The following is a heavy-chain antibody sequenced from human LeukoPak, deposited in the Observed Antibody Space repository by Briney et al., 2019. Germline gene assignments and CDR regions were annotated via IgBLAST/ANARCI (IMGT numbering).Heavy chain of an antibody. CDR1: GFTFSSYA. CDR2: ISGNGGST. V-gene: IGHV3-23*01. D-gene: IGHD5-24*01. CDR3: AKIGRDGYNPFDY. Sequence: GGSLRLSCAASGFTFSSYAMSWVRQAXXXXXEWVSFISGNGGSTYYADSVKGRFTISRDNSKNAVYMQMNSLRVEDTAIYYCAKIGRDGYNPFDYWGQGTLVTVSS. J-gene: IGHJ4*02.